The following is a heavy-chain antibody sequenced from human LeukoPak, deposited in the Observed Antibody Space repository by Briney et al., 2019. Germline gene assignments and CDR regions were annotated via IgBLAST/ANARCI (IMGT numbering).Heavy chain of an antibody. D-gene: IGHD3-22*01. J-gene: IGHJ5*02. V-gene: IGHV5-51*01. CDR2: IYPGDSDT. CDR1: GYSFTSYW. CDR3: ARGPWDSSGYYWFDP. Sequence: GESLKISCKGSGYSFTSYWIGWVRQMPGKGLEWMGIIYPGDSDTRYSPSFQGQVTISADKSISTAYLQWSSLKASDTAMYYCARGPWDSSGYYWFDPWGQGTLVTVSS.